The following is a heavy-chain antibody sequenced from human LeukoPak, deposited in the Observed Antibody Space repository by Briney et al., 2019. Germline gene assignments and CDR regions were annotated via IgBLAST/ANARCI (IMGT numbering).Heavy chain of an antibody. CDR3: ARDFFHSSESRPFDY. CDR1: GFNFGAYT. CDR2: IFSRSESI. J-gene: IGHJ4*02. D-gene: IGHD3-22*01. V-gene: IGHV3-21*06. Sequence: GGALRLSCAASGFNFGAYTINWVRQAPGKGLEWVSCIFSRSESILYADSVKGRFSISRDNAKNLLYLQMDSLRVEDTAVYYCARDFFHSSESRPFDYWGQGTLVTVSS.